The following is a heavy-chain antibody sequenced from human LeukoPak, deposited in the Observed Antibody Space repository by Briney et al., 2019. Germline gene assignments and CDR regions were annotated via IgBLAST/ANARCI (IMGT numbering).Heavy chain of an antibody. J-gene: IGHJ4*02. D-gene: IGHD6-19*01. CDR2: IYYSGST. V-gene: IGHV4-39*01. CDR3: ARHVYGNSWFDY. Sequence: SETLSLTCTVSGGSISSSTYCWGWIRQPPGKGLEWIGSIYYSGSTYYNPSLKSRVSISVDTSKNQFSLKLSSVTAADTALYYCARHVYGNSWFDYWGQGTLVTVSS. CDR1: GGSISSSTYC.